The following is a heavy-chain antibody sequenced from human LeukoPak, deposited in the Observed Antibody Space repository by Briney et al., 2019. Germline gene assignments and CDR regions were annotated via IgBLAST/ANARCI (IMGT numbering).Heavy chain of an antibody. CDR2: IRSKANSYAT. J-gene: IGHJ4*02. D-gene: IGHD1-1*01. V-gene: IGHV3-73*01. CDR1: GFTFSGSA. CDR3: TGWDDGRDY. Sequence: GGSLRLSXAASGFTFSGSAMHWVRQASGKGLEWIGSIRSKANSYATAYAASVKGRFTISRDDSKNTAYLQMNSLKTVDTAVYYCTGWDDGRDYWGQGTLVTVSS.